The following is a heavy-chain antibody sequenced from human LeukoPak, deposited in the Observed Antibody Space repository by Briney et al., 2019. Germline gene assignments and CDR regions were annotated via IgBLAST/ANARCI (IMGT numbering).Heavy chain of an antibody. CDR1: QFNFNNYG. CDR2: ITGSSSNT. D-gene: IGHD6-19*01. V-gene: IGHV3-23*01. CDR3: ANSLRIARGWLPPTYFDY. Sequence: GSLRLSCATSQFNFNNYGMTWVRQAPGKGLEWVSAITGSSSNTYYADSVKGRFTISRDNSRNTLYLQMNSLRVEDTAIYYCANSLRIARGWLPPTYFDYWGQGTLVTVSS. J-gene: IGHJ4*02.